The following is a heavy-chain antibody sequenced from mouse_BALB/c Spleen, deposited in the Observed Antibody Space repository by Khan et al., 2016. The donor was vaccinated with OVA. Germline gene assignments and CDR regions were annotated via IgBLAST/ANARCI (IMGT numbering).Heavy chain of an antibody. CDR3: ARIKKIGATYFDY. V-gene: IGHV1S81*02. CDR2: TNPTNGRT. J-gene: IGHJ2*01. CDR1: GYTFTSYW. Sequence: QVQLQQPGAELVKAGASVKMSCKASGYTFTSYWMHWVKQRLGHGLEWFAETNPTNGRTYYNEKFKRKATLTVAHSSSTASMLLSGPTFEDSAVYDCARIKKIGATYFDYWGQGTTLTVAS. D-gene: IGHD1-1*01.